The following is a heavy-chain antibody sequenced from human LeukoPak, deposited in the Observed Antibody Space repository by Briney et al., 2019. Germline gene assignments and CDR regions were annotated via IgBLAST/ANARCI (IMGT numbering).Heavy chain of an antibody. V-gene: IGHV3-48*01. D-gene: IGHD5-18*01. Sequence: GGSLRLSCAASGFTFSSYSMNWVRQAPGKGLEWVSYISSSSSTIYYADSLKGRFTISRDNSKNTLYLQMNSLRAEDTAVYFCARLFGYSYGYFDSWGQGTLVTVSS. J-gene: IGHJ4*02. CDR3: ARLFGYSYGYFDS. CDR1: GFTFSSYS. CDR2: ISSSSSTI.